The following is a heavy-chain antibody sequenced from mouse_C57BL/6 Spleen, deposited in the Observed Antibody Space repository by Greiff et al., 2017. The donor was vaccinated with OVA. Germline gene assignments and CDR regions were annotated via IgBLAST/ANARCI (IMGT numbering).Heavy chain of an antibody. CDR2: INYDGSST. V-gene: IGHV5-16*01. CDR3: ARDRESYAMDY. Sequence: GQVVESEGGLVQPGSSMKLSCTASGFTFSDYYMAWVRQVPEKGLEWVANINYDGSSTYYLDSLKSRFIISRDNAKNILYLQMSSLKSEDTATYYCARDRESYAMDYWGQGTSVTVSS. CDR1: GFTFSDYY. J-gene: IGHJ4*01.